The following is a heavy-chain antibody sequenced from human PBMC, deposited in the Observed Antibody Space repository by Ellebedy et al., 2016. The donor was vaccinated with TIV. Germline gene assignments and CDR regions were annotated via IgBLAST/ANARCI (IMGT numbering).Heavy chain of an antibody. CDR1: GFTFSSYG. Sequence: GESLKISCAASGFTFSSYGMSWVRQAPGKGLEWVSSITSSGGSTYYADSVKGRFTISRDNAKNSLYLQINSLRAEDTAVYYCAREGDTAMVHGMDVWGQGTTVTVSS. J-gene: IGHJ6*02. D-gene: IGHD5-18*01. CDR2: ITSSGGST. V-gene: IGHV3-23*01. CDR3: AREGDTAMVHGMDV.